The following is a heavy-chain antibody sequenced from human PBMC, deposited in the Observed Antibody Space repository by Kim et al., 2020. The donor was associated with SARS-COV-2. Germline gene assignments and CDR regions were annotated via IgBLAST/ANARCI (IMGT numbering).Heavy chain of an antibody. Sequence: GGSLRLSCAASGFTCSSYAMSWVRQAPGKGLEWGSAIRGSGGSTYYADSVKGRFTISRDNSKNTLYLQMNSLRAEDTAVYYCARKKGYYYDSWGQGTLVTVSS. CDR2: IRGSGGST. D-gene: IGHD3-22*01. J-gene: IGHJ4*02. V-gene: IGHV3-23*01. CDR3: ARKKGYYYDS. CDR1: GFTCSSYA.